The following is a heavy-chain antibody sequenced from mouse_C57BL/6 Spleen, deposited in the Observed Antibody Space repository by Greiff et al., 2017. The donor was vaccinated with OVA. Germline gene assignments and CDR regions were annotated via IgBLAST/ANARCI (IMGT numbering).Heavy chain of an antibody. CDR2: INPNNGGT. Sequence: EVQLQQSGPELVKPGASVKIPCKASGYTFTDYNMDWVKQSPGKSLEWIGDINPNNGGTIYNQKFKGKATLTVDTSSSTAYMELRSLTSEDTAVYYCARRLNYCGSSYLDYWGKGTTLTVSS. J-gene: IGHJ2*01. CDR1: GYTFTDYN. CDR3: ARRLNYCGSSYLDY. D-gene: IGHD1-1*01. V-gene: IGHV1-18*01.